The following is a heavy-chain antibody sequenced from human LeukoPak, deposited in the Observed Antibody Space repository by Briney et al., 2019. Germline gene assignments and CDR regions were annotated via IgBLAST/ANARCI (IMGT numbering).Heavy chain of an antibody. D-gene: IGHD1-26*01. CDR3: TRGATVEYFDP. Sequence: SETLSLTCTVSGGSISSGGYYWSWIRQHPGKGLEWIWYIYDSENTHYISSLKSRVIISVDTSKNQFSLKLSSVTAADTAVYYCTRGATVEYFDPWGQGTLVTVSS. J-gene: IGHJ4*02. CDR1: GGSISSGGYY. V-gene: IGHV4-31*03. CDR2: IYDSENT.